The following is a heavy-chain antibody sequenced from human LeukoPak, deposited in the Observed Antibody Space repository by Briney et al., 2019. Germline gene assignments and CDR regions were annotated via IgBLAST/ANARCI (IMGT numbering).Heavy chain of an antibody. CDR2: IYYSGST. J-gene: IGHJ5*02. Sequence: SETLSLTCTVSGGSISSYYWSWIRQPPGKGLEWIGYIYYSGSTNYNPSLKSRVTISVDTSENQFSLKLSSVTAADTAVYYCARRRGSSSWYRDNLFAPWGQGTLVTVSS. V-gene: IGHV4-59*01. CDR3: ARRRGSSSWYRDNLFAP. CDR1: GGSISSYY. D-gene: IGHD6-13*01.